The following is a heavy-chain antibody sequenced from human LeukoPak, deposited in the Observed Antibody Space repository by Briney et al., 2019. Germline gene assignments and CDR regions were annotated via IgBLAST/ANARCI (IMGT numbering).Heavy chain of an antibody. V-gene: IGHV4-4*07. CDR2: IYTSGST. J-gene: IGHJ4*02. D-gene: IGHD6-6*01. CDR1: GGSISSYY. Sequence: KPSETLSLTCTVSGGSISSYYWSWIRHPAGKGLEWIGRIYTSGSTNYNPSVKSRVTISVDKSKNQFSLKLSSVTAAETAVYYCARERREYSSPGPFDYWGQGTLVTVSS. CDR3: ARERREYSSPGPFDY.